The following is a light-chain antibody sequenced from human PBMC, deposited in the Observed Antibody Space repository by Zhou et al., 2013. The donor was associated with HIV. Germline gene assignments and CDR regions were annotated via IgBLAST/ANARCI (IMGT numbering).Light chain of an antibody. J-gene: IGKJ1*01. V-gene: IGKV1-39*01. CDR3: QQSYSTPPT. CDR1: QDISNY. Sequence: DIQMTQSPSSLSASVGDRVTITCQASQDISNYLNWYQQKPGKAPSLLIYDASSLETGVPSRFSGSGSGTDFTLTISSLQPEDFATYYCQQSYSTPPTFGQGTKVEIK. CDR2: DAS.